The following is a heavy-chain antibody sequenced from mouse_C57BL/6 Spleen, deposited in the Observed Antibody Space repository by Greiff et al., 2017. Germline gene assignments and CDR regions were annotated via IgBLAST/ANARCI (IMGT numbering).Heavy chain of an antibody. V-gene: IGHV1-85*01. D-gene: IGHD1-1*01. J-gene: IGHJ2*01. CDR2: IYPRDGST. Sequence: VQLVESGPELVKPGASVKLSCKASGYTFTSYDINWVKQRPGQGLEWIGWIYPRDGSTKYNEKFKGKATLTVDTSSSTAYMELHSLTSEDSAVYFCARKEYYGSSPFDYWGQGTTLTVSS. CDR1: GYTFTSYD. CDR3: ARKEYYGSSPFDY.